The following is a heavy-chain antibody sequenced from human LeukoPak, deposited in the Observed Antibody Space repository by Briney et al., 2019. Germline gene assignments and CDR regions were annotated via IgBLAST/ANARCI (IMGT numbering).Heavy chain of an antibody. J-gene: IGHJ6*03. CDR3: AKVSYGSGSYYNPYYYYYYMDV. CDR1: GFTFSSYA. CDR2: ISGSGGST. Sequence: PGGSLRLSCAASGFTFSSYAMSWVRQAPGKGLEWVSAISGSGGSTYYADSVKGRFTISRDNSKNTLYLQMNSLRAEDTAVYYCAKVSYGSGSYYNPYYYYYYMDVWGKGTTVTVSS. D-gene: IGHD3-10*01. V-gene: IGHV3-23*01.